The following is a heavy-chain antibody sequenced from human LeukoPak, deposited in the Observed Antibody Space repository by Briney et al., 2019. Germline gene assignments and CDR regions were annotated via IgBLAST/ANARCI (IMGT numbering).Heavy chain of an antibody. D-gene: IGHD6-19*01. CDR3: ARSIIRGYSSGWSLFDY. V-gene: IGHV1-46*03. CDR2: INPSGGST. Sequence: ASVKVSCKASGYTFTGYYMHWVRQAPGQGLEWMGIINPSGGSTSYAQKFQGRVTMTRDTSTSTVYMELSSLRSEDTAVYYCARSIIRGYSSGWSLFDYWGQGTLVTVSS. CDR1: GYTFTGYY. J-gene: IGHJ4*02.